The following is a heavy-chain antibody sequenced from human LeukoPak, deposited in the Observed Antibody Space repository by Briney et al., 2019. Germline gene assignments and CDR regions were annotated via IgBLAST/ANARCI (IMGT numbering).Heavy chain of an antibody. CDR2: VYYTGRT. D-gene: IGHD3-10*01. V-gene: IGHV4-59*08. Sequence: SETLSLTCSVSDGSTTGYYWSWIRQPPGKGLEWIAYVYYTGRTLYNPSLESRVTISVDTSRTQFSLTVTSVTAADTAVYYCARHMSVSYDAFDLWGRGTTVTVSS. J-gene: IGHJ3*01. CDR3: ARHMSVSYDAFDL. CDR1: DGSTTGYY.